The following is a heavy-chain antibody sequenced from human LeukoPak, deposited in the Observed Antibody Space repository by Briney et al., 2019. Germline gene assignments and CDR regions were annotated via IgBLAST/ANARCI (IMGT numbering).Heavy chain of an antibody. Sequence: GGSLRLPCAASGFTFSSYGMQWVRQAPGKGLEWVAVISYDGSNKYSADSVKGRFTISRDNSKNTLYLQMNSLRAEDTAVYYCARDSYYGSGILDYWGQGTLVTVSS. CDR1: GFTFSSYG. J-gene: IGHJ4*02. D-gene: IGHD3-10*01. CDR3: ARDSYYGSGILDY. CDR2: ISYDGSNK. V-gene: IGHV3-30*03.